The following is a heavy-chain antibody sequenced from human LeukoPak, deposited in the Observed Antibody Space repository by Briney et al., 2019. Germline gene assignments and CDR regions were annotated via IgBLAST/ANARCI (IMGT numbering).Heavy chain of an antibody. CDR2: INPNSGGT. Sequence: ASVKVSCKASGYTFTGYYMHWVRQAPGQGLEWMGWINPNSGGTNYAQNFQGRVTMTRDTSISTAYMELSRLRSDDTAVYYCARVAYSNYGYFDLWGRGTLVSVSS. J-gene: IGHJ2*01. D-gene: IGHD4-11*01. CDR1: GYTFTGYY. CDR3: ARVAYSNYGYFDL. V-gene: IGHV1-2*02.